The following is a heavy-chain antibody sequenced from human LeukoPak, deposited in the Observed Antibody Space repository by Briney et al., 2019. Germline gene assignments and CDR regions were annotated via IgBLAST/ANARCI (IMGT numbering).Heavy chain of an antibody. CDR3: ARDAARYCTSTTCYFGY. D-gene: IGHD2-2*01. Sequence: GGSLRLSCAASGFTFSSYWMSWVRQAPGKGLEWVANIKQDGSEKYYVDSVKGRFTISRDNAKNSLYLQMNSLRAEDTAVYYCARDAARYCTSTTCYFGYWGQGTLVTVSS. CDR1: GFTFSSYW. CDR2: IKQDGSEK. J-gene: IGHJ4*02. V-gene: IGHV3-7*01.